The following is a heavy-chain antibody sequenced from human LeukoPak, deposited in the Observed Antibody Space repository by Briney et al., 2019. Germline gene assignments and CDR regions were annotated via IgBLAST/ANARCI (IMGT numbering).Heavy chain of an antibody. CDR1: GFTFSSYS. CDR3: AKADYGDPFDY. V-gene: IGHV3-23*01. J-gene: IGHJ4*02. Sequence: GGSLRLSCAASGFTFSSYSMNWVRQAPGKGLEWVSAISGSGGSTYYADSVKGRFTISRDNSKNTLYLQMNSLRAEDTAVYYCAKADYGDPFDYWGQGTLVTVSS. CDR2: ISGSGGST. D-gene: IGHD4-17*01.